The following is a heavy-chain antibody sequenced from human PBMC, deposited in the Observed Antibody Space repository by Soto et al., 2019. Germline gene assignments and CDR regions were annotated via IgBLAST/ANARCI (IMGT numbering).Heavy chain of an antibody. J-gene: IGHJ5*02. Sequence: PSETLSLTCAVSGGSISSGGYSWSWIRQPPGKGLEWIGYIYHSGSTYYNPSLKSRVTISVDRSKNQFSLKLSSVTAADTAVYYCARGRDSSGYLFDPWGQGTLVTVSS. CDR3: ARGRDSSGYLFDP. CDR1: GGSISSGGYS. CDR2: IYHSGST. V-gene: IGHV4-30-2*01. D-gene: IGHD3-22*01.